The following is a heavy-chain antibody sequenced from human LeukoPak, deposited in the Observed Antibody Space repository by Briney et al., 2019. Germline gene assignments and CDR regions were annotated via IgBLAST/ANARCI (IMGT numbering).Heavy chain of an antibody. J-gene: IGHJ4*02. D-gene: IGHD2-21*02. V-gene: IGHV3-48*01. CDR2: ISSSSSTI. CDR1: GFTFSSYS. Sequence: RGSLRLSCAASGFTFSSYSMNWVRQAPGKGLEWVSYISSSSSTIYYADSVKGRFTISRDNAKNSLYLQMNSLRAEDTAVYYCARSKTAFDYWGQGTLVTVSS. CDR3: ARSKTAFDY.